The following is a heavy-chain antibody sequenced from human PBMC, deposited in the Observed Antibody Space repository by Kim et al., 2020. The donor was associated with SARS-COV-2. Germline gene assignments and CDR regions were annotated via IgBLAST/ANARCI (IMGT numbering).Heavy chain of an antibody. V-gene: IGHV4-34*01. J-gene: IGHJ4*02. Sequence: SETLSLTCAVYGGSFSGYYWSWIRQPPGKGLEWIGEINHSGSTNYNPSLKSRVTISVDTSKNQFSLKLSSVTAADTAVYYCARGRNLITMVRGVILDYWGQGTLVTVSS. D-gene: IGHD3-10*01. CDR1: GGSFSGYY. CDR2: INHSGST. CDR3: ARGRNLITMVRGVILDY.